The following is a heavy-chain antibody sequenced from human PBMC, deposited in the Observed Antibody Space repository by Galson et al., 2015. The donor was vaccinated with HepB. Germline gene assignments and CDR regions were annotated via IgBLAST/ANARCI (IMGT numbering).Heavy chain of an antibody. CDR3: ARGVYYGSGKYYFDY. Sequence: SLRLSCAASGLTFSSSMMQWVRQAPGKGLEHVSAISETGGSTYYANSVKGRFTISRDNSKNTLYLQMGSLRAEDMAVYYCARGVYYGSGKYYFDYWGQGTLVTVSS. J-gene: IGHJ4*02. CDR1: GLTFSSSM. D-gene: IGHD3-10*01. V-gene: IGHV3-64*01. CDR2: ISETGGST.